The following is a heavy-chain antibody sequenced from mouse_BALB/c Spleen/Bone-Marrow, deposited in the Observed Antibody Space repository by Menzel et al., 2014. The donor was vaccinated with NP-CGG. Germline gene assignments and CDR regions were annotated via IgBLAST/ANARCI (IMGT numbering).Heavy chain of an antibody. CDR3: ARNSYYGSSYNYFDY. CDR2: IYPGDGDT. CDR1: GYASSSSW. Sequence: QVQLQQSGPELVKPGASVKISCKASGYASSSSWMNWVKQRPGQGLEWIGRIYPGDGDTNYNGKFKGKATLTADKSSSTAYMQLSSLTSVDSAVYFCARNSYYGSSYNYFDYWGQGTTLTVSS. V-gene: IGHV1-82*01. D-gene: IGHD1-1*01. J-gene: IGHJ2*01.